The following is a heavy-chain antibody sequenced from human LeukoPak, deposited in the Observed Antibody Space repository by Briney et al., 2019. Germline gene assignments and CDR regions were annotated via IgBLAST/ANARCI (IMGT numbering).Heavy chain of an antibody. V-gene: IGHV4-61*01. D-gene: IGHD6-13*01. J-gene: IGHJ6*02. CDR3: ARGCLIVGSSWYRRDYYYGMDV. CDR1: GGSVSSGSYY. Sequence: SETLSLTCTVSGGSVSSGSYYWSWIRQPPGKGLEWIGYIYYSGSTNYNPSLKSRVTISVDTSKNPFSLKLSSVTAADTAVYYCARGCLIVGSSWYRRDYYYGMDVWGQGTTVTVSS. CDR2: IYYSGST.